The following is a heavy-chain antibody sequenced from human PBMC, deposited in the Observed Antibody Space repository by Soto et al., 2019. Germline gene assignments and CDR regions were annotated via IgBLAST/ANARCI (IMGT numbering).Heavy chain of an antibody. CDR2: FSGSGGNI. D-gene: IGHD1-26*01. J-gene: IGHJ6*02. CDR1: GFAFSTHA. V-gene: IGHV3-23*01. Sequence: EVQLLESGGGLVQPGGSLRLSCVASGFAFSTHAMSWVRQAPGKGLEWVSTFSGSGGNIYYAESVKGRLTISRDDSKNTLYLQMDSLRVEVTAVYYCAKDPPWTVGPLAMDVWGQGTTVTVSS. CDR3: AKDPPWTVGPLAMDV.